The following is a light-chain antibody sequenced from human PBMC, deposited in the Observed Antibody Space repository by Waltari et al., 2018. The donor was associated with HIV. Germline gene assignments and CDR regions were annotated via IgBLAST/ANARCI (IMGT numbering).Light chain of an antibody. CDR2: LGS. J-gene: IGKJ5*01. CDR1: QSLLHSNGHNH. CDR3: MQILQTSIT. V-gene: IGKV2-28*01. Sequence: DIVMTQSPLSLPVTPGEPASISCRSSQSLLHSNGHNHLDWYLQKPWQSPQLLIYLGSNLASGVPDRFSGSGSGTDYTWKISRVEAGDVWVYYGMQILQTSITFGQGTRLEIK.